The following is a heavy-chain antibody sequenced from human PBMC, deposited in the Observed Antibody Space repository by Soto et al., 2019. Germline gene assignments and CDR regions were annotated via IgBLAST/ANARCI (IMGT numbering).Heavy chain of an antibody. CDR1: GFTFSSYW. CDR2: INSDGSST. D-gene: IGHD1-7*01. Sequence: GGSLRLSCAASGFTFSSYWMHWVRQAPGKGLVWVSRINSDGSSTSYADSVKGRFTISRDNAKNTLYLQMNSLRAEDTAVYYCAREGNYENRFDPWGQGTLVTVSS. CDR3: AREGNYENRFDP. J-gene: IGHJ5*02. V-gene: IGHV3-74*01.